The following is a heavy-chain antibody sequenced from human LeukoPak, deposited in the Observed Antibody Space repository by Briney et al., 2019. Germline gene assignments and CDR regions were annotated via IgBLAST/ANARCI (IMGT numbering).Heavy chain of an antibody. CDR3: ARNLYYYSSGSYYDVFDV. V-gene: IGHV1-18*01. D-gene: IGHD3-10*01. CDR2: ISAYKGNT. J-gene: IGHJ3*01. Sequence: ASVKVSCKASGYTFSTYGISWVRQAPGQGLEWMGWISAYKGNTYYAQKLQGRVTMTTDTSTSTAYMELRSLRSDDTAISYCARNLYYYSSGSYYDVFDVWGQGTMVTVSS. CDR1: GYTFSTYG.